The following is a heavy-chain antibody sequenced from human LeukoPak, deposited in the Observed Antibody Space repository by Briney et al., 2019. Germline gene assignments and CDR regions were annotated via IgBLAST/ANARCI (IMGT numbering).Heavy chain of an antibody. CDR2: INAGNGNT. J-gene: IGHJ4*02. V-gene: IGHV1-3*01. D-gene: IGHD3-10*01. CDR1: GYTFTSYA. Sequence: ASVKVSCKASGYTFTSYAMHWVRQAPGQRLEWMGWINAGNGNTKYSQKFQGRVTITRDTSASTAYMELGSLRSEDTAVYYCARDHRMVRGVTSFDYWGQGTLVTVSS. CDR3: ARDHRMVRGVTSFDY.